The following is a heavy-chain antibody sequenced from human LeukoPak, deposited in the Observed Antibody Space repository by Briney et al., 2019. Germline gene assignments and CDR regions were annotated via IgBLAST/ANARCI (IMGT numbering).Heavy chain of an antibody. CDR1: GFTFDDYA. CDR2: INWIGRIT. CDR3: ARGSVQLWLRDTYYYMDV. V-gene: IGHV3-20*04. Sequence: GGSLRLSCEPPGFTFDDYAMNWVRQVPGRGLAWASGINWIGRITEYADSVKDRFTISRQNTKNSLYLYMNNLGGEDTALYFCARGSVQLWLRDTYYYMDVWGKGTTVTVSS. D-gene: IGHD5-18*01. J-gene: IGHJ6*03.